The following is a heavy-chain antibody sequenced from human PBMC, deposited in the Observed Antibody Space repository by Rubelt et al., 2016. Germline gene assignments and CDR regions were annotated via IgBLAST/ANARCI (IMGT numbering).Heavy chain of an antibody. J-gene: IGHJ2*01. D-gene: IGHD2-15*01. V-gene: IGHV3-21*01. Sequence: GRGLEWVSYISSSSSNIYYADSVKGRLTISRDNAKNSLYLQMNSLRAEDTAVYYCASKGSGDYWYFDLWGRGTLVTVSS. CDR2: ISSSSSNI. CDR3: ASKGSGDYWYFDL.